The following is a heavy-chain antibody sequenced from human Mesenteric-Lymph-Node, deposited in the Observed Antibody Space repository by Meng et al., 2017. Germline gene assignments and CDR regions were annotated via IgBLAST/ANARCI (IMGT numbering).Heavy chain of an antibody. CDR2: IKQDGSEK. V-gene: IGHV3-7*01. Sequence: GESLKISCAASGFTFSTYTMNWVRQAPGKGLEWVANIKQDGSEKYYVDSVKGRFTISRDNAKNSLYLQMNSLRAEDTAVYYCARENQWLVRRDWYFDLWGRGTLVTGAS. J-gene: IGHJ2*01. D-gene: IGHD6-19*01. CDR3: ARENQWLVRRDWYFDL. CDR1: GFTFSTYT.